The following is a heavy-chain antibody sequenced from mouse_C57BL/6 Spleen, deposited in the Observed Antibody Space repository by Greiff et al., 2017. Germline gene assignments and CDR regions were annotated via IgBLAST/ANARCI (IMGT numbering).Heavy chain of an antibody. Sequence: VQLQQSGAELVRPGASVKLSCTASGFNIKDDYMHWVKQRPEQGLEWIGWIDPENGDTEYASKFQGKATITADTSSNTADLQLSSLTSEDTAVYYCTFTTVVAHYFDYWGQGTTLTVSS. CDR3: TFTTVVAHYFDY. CDR2: IDPENGDT. V-gene: IGHV14-4*01. D-gene: IGHD1-1*01. CDR1: GFNIKDDY. J-gene: IGHJ2*01.